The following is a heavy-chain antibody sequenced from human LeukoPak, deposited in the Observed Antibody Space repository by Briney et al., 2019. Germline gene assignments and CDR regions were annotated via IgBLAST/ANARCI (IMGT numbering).Heavy chain of an antibody. Sequence: GGSLRLSCAASGFTFSSYSMNWVRQAPGKGLEWVSSISTSSSYIYYADSVKGRFTISRDNAKNSLYLQMNSLRAEDTAVYYCAKVGATHHADWFDPWGQGTLVTVSS. V-gene: IGHV3-21*01. D-gene: IGHD1-26*01. CDR1: GFTFSSYS. CDR2: ISTSSSYI. J-gene: IGHJ5*02. CDR3: AKVGATHHADWFDP.